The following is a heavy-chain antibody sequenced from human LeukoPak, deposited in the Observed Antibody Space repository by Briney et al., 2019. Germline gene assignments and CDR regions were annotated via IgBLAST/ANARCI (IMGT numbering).Heavy chain of an antibody. Sequence: SVKVSCKASGGTFSSYAISWVRQAPGQGLEWMGGIIPIFGTANYAQKFQGRVTITADESTSTAYMELSSLRSEDTAVYYCAREVAYRGGDCSVGPSYWYFDLWGRGTLVTVSS. V-gene: IGHV1-69*01. D-gene: IGHD2-21*02. CDR1: GGTFSSYA. J-gene: IGHJ2*01. CDR3: AREVAYRGGDCSVGPSYWYFDL. CDR2: IIPIFGTA.